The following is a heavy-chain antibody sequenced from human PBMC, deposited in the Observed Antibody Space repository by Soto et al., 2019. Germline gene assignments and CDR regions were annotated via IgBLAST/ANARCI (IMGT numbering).Heavy chain of an antibody. V-gene: IGHV4-59*01. Sequence: SETLSLTCTVSGGSISSYYWSWIRQPPGKGLEWIGYIYYTGTTNYNPSLKSRVTISVDTSKNQFSLKLSSVTTADTAVYYCTKLPWAEYGGILDPGGQGTLVTVSS. CDR1: GGSISSYY. CDR2: IYYTGTT. CDR3: TKLPWAEYGGILDP. J-gene: IGHJ5*02. D-gene: IGHD2-15*01.